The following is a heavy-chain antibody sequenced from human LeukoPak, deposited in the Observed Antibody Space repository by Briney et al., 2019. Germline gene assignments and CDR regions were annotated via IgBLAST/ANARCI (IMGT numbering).Heavy chain of an antibody. D-gene: IGHD6-13*01. CDR1: GFTFSSYA. CDR2: ISGSGGST. J-gene: IGHJ5*02. Sequence: GVSLRLSCAASGFTFSSYAMSWVRQAPGKGLEWLSAISGSGGSTYYADSVKGRFTISRDNSKNTLCLQMNSLRAEDTAVYYCAKQQLGSDFDWFDPWGQGTLVTVSS. CDR3: AKQQLGSDFDWFDP. V-gene: IGHV3-23*01.